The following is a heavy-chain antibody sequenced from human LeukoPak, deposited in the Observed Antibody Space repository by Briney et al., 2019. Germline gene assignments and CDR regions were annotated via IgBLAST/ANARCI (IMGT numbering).Heavy chain of an antibody. J-gene: IGHJ6*02. V-gene: IGHV3-66*01. D-gene: IGHD2-2*02. Sequence: SGGSLRLSCAASGLTVSSNYMSWVRQAPGKGLEWVSVIYSGGSTYYADSVKGRFTISRDNSKNTLYLQMNSLRAEDTAVYYCARGGGGYCSSTSCYNDLDYYGMDVWGQGTTVTVSS. CDR2: IYSGGST. CDR3: ARGGGGYCSSTSCYNDLDYYGMDV. CDR1: GLTVSSNY.